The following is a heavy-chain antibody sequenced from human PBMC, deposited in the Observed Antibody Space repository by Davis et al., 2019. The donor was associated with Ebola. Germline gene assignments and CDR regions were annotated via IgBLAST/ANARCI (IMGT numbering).Heavy chain of an antibody. CDR3: ARDWAGLDV. Sequence: GGPLRLSCAASGFTFSSYSMNWVRQAPGKGLEWVSYISSSSSTIYYADSVKGRFTSSRDNAKNSLYLQMNSLRVEDTAVYYCARDWAGLDVWGKGTTVTVSS. D-gene: IGHD3-16*01. CDR1: GFTFSSYS. CDR2: ISSSSSTI. V-gene: IGHV3-48*04. J-gene: IGHJ6*04.